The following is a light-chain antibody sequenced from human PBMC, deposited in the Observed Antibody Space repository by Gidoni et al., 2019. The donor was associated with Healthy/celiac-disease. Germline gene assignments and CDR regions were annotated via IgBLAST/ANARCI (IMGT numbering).Light chain of an antibody. Sequence: EIVTTQSPATLSVSPGERPTLSCRASPSVSSNLAWYQQQPGQAPSLLIYGASSRATGSPARFSGSGSGTEFTLTISSLQSEDFAVYYCQQYNNWPPYTFGQGTKLEIK. CDR3: QQYNNWPPYT. J-gene: IGKJ2*01. CDR2: GAS. V-gene: IGKV3-15*01. CDR1: PSVSSN.